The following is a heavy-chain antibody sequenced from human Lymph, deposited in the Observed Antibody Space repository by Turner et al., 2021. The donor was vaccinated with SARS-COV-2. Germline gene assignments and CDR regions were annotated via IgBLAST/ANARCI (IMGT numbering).Heavy chain of an antibody. CDR1: GYTFPRYD. CDR3: ARAAQLTVWFDP. Sequence: QVQLVQSGAEVKKPGASVKVSCMSSGYTFPRYDINWVRQATGQGLEWMGWMDPNSGNTGYAQKFQGRVTMTRNTSISTAYMELSSLRSEDTAVYYCARAAQLTVWFDPWGQGTLVTVSS. D-gene: IGHD3-9*01. CDR2: MDPNSGNT. J-gene: IGHJ5*02. V-gene: IGHV1-8*01.